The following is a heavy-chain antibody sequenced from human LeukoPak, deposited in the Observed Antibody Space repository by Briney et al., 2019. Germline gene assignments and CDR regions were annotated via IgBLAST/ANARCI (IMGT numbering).Heavy chain of an antibody. CDR2: IYYSEST. D-gene: IGHD5-18*01. Sequence: SETLSLTCTVSGGSISSYYWSWIRQTPGKGLEWIGYIYYSESTNYNPSLKSRVTISVDTSKKQFSLKLSSVTAADTAVYYCARHITVVDTAMVYYFDYWGQGTLVTVSS. CDR1: GGSISSYY. J-gene: IGHJ4*02. V-gene: IGHV4-59*08. CDR3: ARHITVVDTAMVYYFDY.